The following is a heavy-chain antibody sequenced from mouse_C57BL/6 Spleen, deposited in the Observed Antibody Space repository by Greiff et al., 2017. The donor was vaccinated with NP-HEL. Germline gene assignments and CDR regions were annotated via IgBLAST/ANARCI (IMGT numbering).Heavy chain of an antibody. J-gene: IGHJ4*01. CDR1: GYTFTDYY. CDR3: ARSGARGSSYHAMDY. Sequence: EVQLQQSGPVLVKPGASVKMSCKASGYTFTDYYMNWVKQSHGKSLEWIGVINPYNGGTSYNQKFKGKATLTVDKSSSTAYMELNSLTSEDSAVYYCARSGARGSSYHAMDYWGQGTSVTVSS. D-gene: IGHD1-1*01. CDR2: INPYNGGT. V-gene: IGHV1-19*01.